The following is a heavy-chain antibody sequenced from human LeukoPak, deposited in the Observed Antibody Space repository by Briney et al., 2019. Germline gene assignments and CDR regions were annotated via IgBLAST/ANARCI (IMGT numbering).Heavy chain of an antibody. D-gene: IGHD1-14*01. CDR3: ARVEPLRPFDY. Sequence: RASVKVSCKASGYTFTSYDINWVRQATGQGLEWMGWMNPNSGNTGYAQKFQGRVTMTRDTSISTAYMELSRLRSDDTAVYYCARVEPLRPFDYWAQGTLVTVSS. CDR1: GYTFTSYD. J-gene: IGHJ4*02. V-gene: IGHV1-8*01. CDR2: MNPNSGNT.